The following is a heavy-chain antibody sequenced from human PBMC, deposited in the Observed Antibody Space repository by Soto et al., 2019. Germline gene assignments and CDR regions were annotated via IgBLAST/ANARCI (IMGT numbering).Heavy chain of an antibody. V-gene: IGHV3-11*01. D-gene: IGHD3-10*01. CDR3: AIGGGQIYYKGLDV. CDR1: GSFFSDYY. Sequence: GGSLRLSCAASGSFFSDYYFSWIRQAPGKGLECVAYISGTGDTKYYADSVEGRFTISRDNTKNSLYLQVNSLRAEDAAVYYCAIGGGQIYYKGLDVWGQGTTVTVSS. CDR2: ISGTGDTK. J-gene: IGHJ6*02.